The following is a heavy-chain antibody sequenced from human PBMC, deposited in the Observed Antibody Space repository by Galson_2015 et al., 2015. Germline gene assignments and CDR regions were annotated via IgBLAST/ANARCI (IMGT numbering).Heavy chain of an antibody. J-gene: IGHJ4*02. CDR3: ATSDDLNTFFDY. V-gene: IGHV6-1*01. CDR1: GDNVSSNSAA. CDR2: TYYRSKWYN. Sequence: CAISGDNVSSNSAAWNWIRQSPSRGLEWLGRTYYRSKWYNDYAVSVKSLITINPDTSKNQFSLKLSSVTAADTAVYYCATSDDLNTFFDYWGQGTLVTVSS. D-gene: IGHD3-16*01.